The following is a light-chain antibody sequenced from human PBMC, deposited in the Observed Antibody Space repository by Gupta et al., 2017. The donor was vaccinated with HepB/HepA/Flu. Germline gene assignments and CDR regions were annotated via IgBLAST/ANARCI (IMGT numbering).Light chain of an antibody. V-gene: IGLV2-23*02. CDR3: SSAAGTNSYV. CDR2: EVS. CDR1: STHVGTYNL. J-gene: IGLJ1*01. Sequence: QSALPQPASVSGAPGQSITISCTGTSTHVGTYNLVSWYQQYPGHAPTVMIYEVSKRSARVANRFSGSKAVNTASLTISGLEEEDVADYYCSSAAGTNSYVFGTGTKVTVL.